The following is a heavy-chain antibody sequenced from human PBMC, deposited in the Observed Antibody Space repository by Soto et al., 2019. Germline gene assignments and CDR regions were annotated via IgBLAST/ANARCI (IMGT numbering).Heavy chain of an antibody. Sequence: SETLSLTCLVSGFPISSPYSWGWIRQPPGKGLEWIGSISHTGTTSYSPSLTSRVSISVDTSKNQVSLKLTSVTAADTAVYFCARVTMVIRDSDHFGVDVWGHGTTVTAP. D-gene: IGHD4-17*01. J-gene: IGHJ6*02. CDR1: GFPISSPYS. V-gene: IGHV4-38-2*02. CDR3: ARVTMVIRDSDHFGVDV. CDR2: ISHTGTT.